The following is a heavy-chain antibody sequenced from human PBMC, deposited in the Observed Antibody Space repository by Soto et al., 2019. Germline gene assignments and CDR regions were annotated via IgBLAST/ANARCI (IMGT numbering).Heavy chain of an antibody. CDR1: GGTFSSYA. D-gene: IGHD2-15*01. J-gene: IGHJ6*02. CDR2: IIPIFGTA. Sequence: ASVKVSCKASGGTFSSYAISWVRQAPGQGLEWMGGIIPIFGTANYAQKFQGRVTITADESTSTAYMELSSLRSEDTAVYYCARVKYCGGGSCYSGYYYGMDVWGQGTTVTVSS. V-gene: IGHV1-69*13. CDR3: ARVKYCGGGSCYSGYYYGMDV.